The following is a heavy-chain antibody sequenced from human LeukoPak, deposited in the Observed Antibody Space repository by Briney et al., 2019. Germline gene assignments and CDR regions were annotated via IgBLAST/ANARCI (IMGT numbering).Heavy chain of an antibody. V-gene: IGHV3-48*03. CDR2: ISSSGSTI. Sequence: TGGSLRLSCAASGFTFSSYEMNWVRQAPGKGLEWVSYISSSGSTIYYADSVKGRFTISRDNAKNSLYLRMNSLRAEDTAVYYCAREKYSSSCIFDYWGQGTLVTVSS. J-gene: IGHJ4*02. CDR3: AREKYSSSCIFDY. D-gene: IGHD6-13*01. CDR1: GFTFSSYE.